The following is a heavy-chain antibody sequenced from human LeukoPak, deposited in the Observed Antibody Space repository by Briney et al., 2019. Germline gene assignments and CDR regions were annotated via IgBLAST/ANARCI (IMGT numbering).Heavy chain of an antibody. V-gene: IGHV1-18*01. CDR3: ARVLGVVVPAAGWFDP. D-gene: IGHD2-2*01. CDR1: GYTFTSYG. Sequence: ASVKVSCKASGYTFTSYGISWVRQAPGQGLEWMGWISAYNGNTNYAQKLQGRVTMTTDTSTSTAYMELRSLRSDDTAVYYCARVLGVVVPAAGWFDPWGQGTLVTVSS. J-gene: IGHJ5*02. CDR2: ISAYNGNT.